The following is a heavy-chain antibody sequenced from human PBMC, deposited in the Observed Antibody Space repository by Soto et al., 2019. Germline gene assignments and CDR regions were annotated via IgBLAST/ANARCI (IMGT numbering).Heavy chain of an antibody. Sequence: GGSLIISCAASGFTFRTYTMTWVRQAPVKGLEWVASLNSISNSVYYVDSVRGRFTISRDNSKNSLFLQLNGLRPEDTGFYYCTRTPDYWGPGTLVTVSS. CDR1: GFTFRTYT. V-gene: IGHV3-21*01. CDR2: LNSISNSV. CDR3: TRTPDY. J-gene: IGHJ4*02.